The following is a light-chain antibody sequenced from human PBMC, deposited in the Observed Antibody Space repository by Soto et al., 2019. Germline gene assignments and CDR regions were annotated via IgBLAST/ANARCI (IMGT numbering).Light chain of an antibody. Sequence: EIVMTQSPATLSVSPGERATLSCRASQSVSSNLAWYQQKPGQAPRLLIYGAPSRATGIPDGFSGSGSGTDFTLTISRLEPEDFEVYDGQQYGSSPRTFGQGTKVDIK. V-gene: IGKV3-20*01. J-gene: IGKJ1*01. CDR1: QSVSSN. CDR3: QQYGSSPRT. CDR2: GAP.